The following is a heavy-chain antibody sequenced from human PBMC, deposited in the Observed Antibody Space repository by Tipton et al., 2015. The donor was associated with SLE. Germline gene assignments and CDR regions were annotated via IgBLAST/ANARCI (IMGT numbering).Heavy chain of an antibody. CDR3: ARLYSSSWQRSDY. CDR1: GGSISSVGYY. CDR2: IYHSGST. J-gene: IGHJ4*02. Sequence: TLSLTCAVSGGSISSVGYYWSWIRQHPGKGLEWIGHIYHSGSTFYSPSLRSRVTISVDTSKNQFSLRLNSVTAADTAVYYCARLYSSSWQRSDYWGQGTLVTVSS. D-gene: IGHD6-13*01. V-gene: IGHV4-31*11.